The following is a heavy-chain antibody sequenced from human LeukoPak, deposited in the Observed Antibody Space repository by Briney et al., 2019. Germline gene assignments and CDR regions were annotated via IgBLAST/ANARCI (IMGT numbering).Heavy chain of an antibody. D-gene: IGHD6-13*01. CDR1: GGSISSHNC. V-gene: IGHV4-4*02. CDR2: IFHSGTS. J-gene: IGHJ4*02. Sequence: PSGTLSLTCIVSGGSISSHNCWSWDRQPPGKGLERIGEIFHSGTSNHKSSLKSRVTISIDMSKNQFSLKLSSVTAADTAVYYCARGGSSWPYYFDSWSQGTLVTISS. CDR3: ARGGSSWPYYFDS.